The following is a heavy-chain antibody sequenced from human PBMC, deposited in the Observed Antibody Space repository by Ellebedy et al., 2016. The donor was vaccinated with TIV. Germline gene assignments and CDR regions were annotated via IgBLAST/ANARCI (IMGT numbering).Heavy chain of an antibody. CDR3: ARDGRVEGSSWPVPLFDY. D-gene: IGHD6-13*01. Sequence: SETLSLXXTVSGGSISSGDYYWSWIRQPPGKGLEWIGYIYYSGSTYYNPSLKSRVTISVDTSKNQFSLKLSSVTAADTAVYYCARDGRVEGSSWPVPLFDYWGQGTLVTVSS. CDR2: IYYSGST. CDR1: GGSISSGDYY. V-gene: IGHV4-30-4*01. J-gene: IGHJ4*02.